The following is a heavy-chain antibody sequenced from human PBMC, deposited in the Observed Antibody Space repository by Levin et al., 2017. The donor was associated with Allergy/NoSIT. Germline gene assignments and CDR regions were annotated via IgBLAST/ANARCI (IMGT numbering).Heavy chain of an antibody. CDR1: GFTFSNYA. D-gene: IGHD2-21*01. V-gene: IGHV3-23*01. Sequence: GGSLRLSCAASGFTFSNYAMSWVRQAPGKGLEWVSVISGSGDSTYYADSVKGRFTISRDKSKNTVNLQMNSLRAEDTALYFCGRGGGSRLDYWSQGSPVTVSS. CDR3: GRGGGSRLDY. J-gene: IGHJ4*02. CDR2: ISGSGDST.